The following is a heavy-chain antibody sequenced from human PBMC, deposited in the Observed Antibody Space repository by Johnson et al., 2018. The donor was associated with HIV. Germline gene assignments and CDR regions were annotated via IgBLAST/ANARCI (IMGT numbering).Heavy chain of an antibody. Sequence: QVQLVESGGGVVQPGRSLRLSCAASGFTFSSYGMHWVRQAPGKGLEWVAVISYDESIKYYADSVKGRFTISRDNSKNTLYLQMNSLRAEDTAVYYCANRGLLHDAFDIWGQGTMVTVSS. CDR1: GFTFSSYG. D-gene: IGHD4-23*01. V-gene: IGHV3-30*18. CDR2: ISYDESIK. CDR3: ANRGLLHDAFDI. J-gene: IGHJ3*02.